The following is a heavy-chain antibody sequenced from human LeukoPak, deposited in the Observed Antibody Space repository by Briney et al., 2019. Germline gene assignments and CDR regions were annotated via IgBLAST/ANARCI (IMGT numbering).Heavy chain of an antibody. CDR1: GGSISSSSYY. CDR2: IYYSGST. Sequence: SETLSLTCTVSGGSISSSSYYWGWIRQPPGKGLEWIGSIYYSGSTYYNPSLKSRVTISVDTSKNQFSLKLSSVTAADTAVYYCARQSGGSSSDWDTNWFDPWGQGTLVTVSS. J-gene: IGHJ5*02. D-gene: IGHD6-6*01. V-gene: IGHV4-39*01. CDR3: ARQSGGSSSDWDTNWFDP.